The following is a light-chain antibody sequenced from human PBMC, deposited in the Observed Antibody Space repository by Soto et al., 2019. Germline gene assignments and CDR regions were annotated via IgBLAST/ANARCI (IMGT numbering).Light chain of an antibody. CDR2: GAS. J-gene: IGKJ4*01. CDR3: QQYGSSGLT. V-gene: IGKV3-20*01. CDR1: QSVSNNY. Sequence: EIVLTQSPGTLSLSPGEIATLSCSASQSVSNNYLAWYQQKPGQAPRLLIYGASSRATGIPDRFSGSGSGTDFTLTISRLEPEDFAVYYCQQYGSSGLTFGGGTKVDIK.